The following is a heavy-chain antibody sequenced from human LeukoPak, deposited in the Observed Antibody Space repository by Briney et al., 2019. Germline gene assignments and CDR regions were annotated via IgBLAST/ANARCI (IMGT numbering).Heavy chain of an antibody. CDR2: IYSDNT. J-gene: IGHJ3*02. D-gene: IGHD2-21*02. CDR1: GFTVSSNS. V-gene: IGHV3-53*01. Sequence: GGSLRLSCTVSGFTVSSNSMIWVRQAPGKGLEWVSFIYSDNTHYSDSVKGRFTISRDNSKNTLYLQMNSLRAEDTAVYYCARDLDPPTYCGGDCYSFDAFDIWGQGTMVTVSS. CDR3: ARDLDPPTYCGGDCYSFDAFDI.